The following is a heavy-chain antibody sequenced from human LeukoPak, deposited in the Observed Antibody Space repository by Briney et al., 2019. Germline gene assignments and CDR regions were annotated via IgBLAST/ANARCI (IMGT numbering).Heavy chain of an antibody. CDR2: IYTSGST. Sequence: PSETLSLTCTVSGGSISSYYWSWIRQPAGKGLEWIGSIYTSGSTNYNPSLKSRVTMSVDTSKNQFSLKLSSVTAADTAVYYCARAYCSSTSCYLGFDYWGQGTLVTVSS. D-gene: IGHD2-2*01. V-gene: IGHV4-4*07. CDR1: GGSISSYY. CDR3: ARAYCSSTSCYLGFDY. J-gene: IGHJ4*02.